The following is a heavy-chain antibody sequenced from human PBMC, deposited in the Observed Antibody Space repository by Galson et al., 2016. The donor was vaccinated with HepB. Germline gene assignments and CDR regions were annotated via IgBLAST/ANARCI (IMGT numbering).Heavy chain of an antibody. CDR2: ISTYSGTT. CDR3: ARDVQYRFDS. D-gene: IGHD2/OR15-2a*01. Sequence: SVKVSCKASGYTFTTSGISWVRQAPGQGLEWMGWISTYSGTTKYAQKFQGGLTLTTDSSTTTAYMELRSLRFDDTALCYCARDVQYRFDSWGQGTLVTVSS. V-gene: IGHV1-18*01. CDR1: GYTFTTSG. J-gene: IGHJ4*02.